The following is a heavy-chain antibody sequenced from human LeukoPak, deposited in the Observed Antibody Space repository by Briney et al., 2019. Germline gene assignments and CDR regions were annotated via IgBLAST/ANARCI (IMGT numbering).Heavy chain of an antibody. CDR3: ARGFELDY. V-gene: IGHV3-7*01. CDR2: IKQEGSEK. J-gene: IGHJ4*02. Sequence: GGSLRLSCAASGFTFSSFWMSWVRQAPGKGLEWVANIKQEGSEKYYVGSEKGRFTISRDDARNSLYLQMNSLRAEDTAVYFCARGFELDYWGQGTLVTVSS. CDR1: GFTFSSFW.